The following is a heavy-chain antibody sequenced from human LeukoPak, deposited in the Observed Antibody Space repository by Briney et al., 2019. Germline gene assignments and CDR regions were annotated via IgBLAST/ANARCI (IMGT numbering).Heavy chain of an antibody. J-gene: IGHJ6*03. Sequence: HPGGSLRLSCAASGYTFSSHTMNWVRQAPGKGLEWISYISNTGSVIYYADSVKGRFTISRDNAKNSLDLQMNSLRAEDTAVYYCARGVLACYYYYMDVWGKGTTVTVSS. D-gene: IGHD1-1*01. V-gene: IGHV3-48*04. CDR3: ARGVLACYYYYMDV. CDR1: GYTFSSHT. CDR2: ISNTGSVI.